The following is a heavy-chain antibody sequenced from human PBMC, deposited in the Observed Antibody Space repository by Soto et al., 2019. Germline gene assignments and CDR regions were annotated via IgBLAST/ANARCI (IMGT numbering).Heavy chain of an antibody. J-gene: IGHJ3*02. CDR3: ARSEGYSYGQDAFDI. V-gene: IGHV5-51*01. CDR2: IYPGDSDT. D-gene: IGHD5-18*01. CDR1: GYSFTSYW. Sequence: GESLKISCKGSGYSFTSYWIGWVRQMPGKGLEWMGIIYPGDSDTRYSPSFQGQVTISADKSISTAYLQWSSLKASDTAMYYCARSEGYSYGQDAFDIWGQGTMVTVSS.